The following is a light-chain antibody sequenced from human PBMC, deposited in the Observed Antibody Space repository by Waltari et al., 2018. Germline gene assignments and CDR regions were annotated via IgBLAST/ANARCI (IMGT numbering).Light chain of an antibody. J-gene: IGKJ5*01. CDR3: QQSYSGPPIT. CDR2: AAS. CDR1: QSVSSY. Sequence: DTQMTQSPSSLSASVGDRVTITCRASQSVSSYVNWYQQKLGKAPKLLIYAASSLQSGVPSRFSGSGSGTDFTLTISSVQPEDCATYYCQQSYSGPPITFGQGTRLDIK. V-gene: IGKV1-39*01.